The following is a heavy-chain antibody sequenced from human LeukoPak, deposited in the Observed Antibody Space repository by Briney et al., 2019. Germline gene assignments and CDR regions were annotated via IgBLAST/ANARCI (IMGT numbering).Heavy chain of an antibody. V-gene: IGHV3-21*01. CDR2: ISSGSRYI. D-gene: IGHD6-19*01. CDR1: GCTFSAYS. CDR3: VRGRDPPYSSPALPP. Sequence: GGSLTLSCAASGCTFSAYSLNWLRQAPGKGLEWVASISSGSRYIYYADSVSGLFTISRNNAKHSLFLQINSLRADDAAFYYCVRGRDPPYSSPALPPWGQGNLVT. J-gene: IGHJ1*01.